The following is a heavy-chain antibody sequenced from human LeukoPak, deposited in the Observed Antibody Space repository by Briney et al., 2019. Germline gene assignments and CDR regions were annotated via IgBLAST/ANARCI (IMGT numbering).Heavy chain of an antibody. CDR2: IKSKTAGGTT. D-gene: IGHD2-2*01. CDR1: GFTFSSYS. CDR3: TTRPGYQLLGSSYYYMDV. V-gene: IGHV3-15*07. J-gene: IGHJ6*03. Sequence: PGGSLRLSCAASGFTFSSYSMNWVRQAPGKGLEWVGHIKSKTAGGTTDYSAPVKGRFIVSRDDSKNTLYLQMNSLKTDDTAVYYCTTRPGYQLLGSSYYYMDVWGAGTTVTVSS.